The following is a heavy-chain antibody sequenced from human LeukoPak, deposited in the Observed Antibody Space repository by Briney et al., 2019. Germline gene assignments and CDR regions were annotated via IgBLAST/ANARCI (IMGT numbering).Heavy chain of an antibody. V-gene: IGHV4-30-2*01. J-gene: IGHJ4*02. D-gene: IGHD2-2*01. CDR2: IYHSGST. CDR1: GGSISSGGYY. CDR3: ARAACSSASCFYFFDQ. Sequence: PSETLSLTCTVSGGSISSGGYYWSWIRQPPGKGLEWIGYIYHSGSTYYNPSLKSRVTISVDRSKNQFSLKLSSVTAADTAVYYCARAACSSASCFYFFDQWGQGTLVTVSS.